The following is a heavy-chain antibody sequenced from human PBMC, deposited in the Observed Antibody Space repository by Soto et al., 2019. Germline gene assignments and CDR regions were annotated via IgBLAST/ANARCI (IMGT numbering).Heavy chain of an antibody. CDR2: SYYSGST. CDR1: GGSISSYY. Sequence: SETLSLTCTVSGGSISSYYCSWIRQPPGKGLEGIGYSYYSGSTNYNPSLKSRVTISVDTSKNQVSPKLRSLTAADTAVSYSASFSLAHDVGRFDYWGQGTLVPVSS. D-gene: IGHD1-26*01. CDR3: ASFSLAHDVGRFDY. J-gene: IGHJ4*02. V-gene: IGHV4-59*01.